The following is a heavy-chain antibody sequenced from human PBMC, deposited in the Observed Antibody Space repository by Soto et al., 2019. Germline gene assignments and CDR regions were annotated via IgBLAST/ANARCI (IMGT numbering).Heavy chain of an antibody. CDR1: GYSVTSSDYY. V-gene: IGHV4-39*01. CDR2: MLYSGLT. D-gene: IGHD2-15*01. Sequence: PSETLSLTCSVSGYSVTSSDYYWAWIRQPPGKGLEWIGSMLYSGLTCYNPSLKSRVTLSVDTSKNQFSVRLNSVTAADTAVYYCAPLSVSLSGPYVIHVWGQGTTVTVSS. CDR3: APLSVSLSGPYVIHV. J-gene: IGHJ6*02.